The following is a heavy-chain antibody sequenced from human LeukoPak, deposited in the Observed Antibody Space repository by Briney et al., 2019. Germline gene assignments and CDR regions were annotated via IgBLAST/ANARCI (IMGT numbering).Heavy chain of an antibody. V-gene: IGHV4-39*01. J-gene: IGHJ4*02. D-gene: IGHD2-21*02. Sequence: SETLSLTCTVSSGSISSASYYWGWIRQPPGKGLEWIGSIYYSGSTYYNPSLKSRVTISVDTSKNQFSLKLTSVTAADTAVYYCARHGHHGDHDYWGQGALVTVSS. CDR1: SGSISSASYY. CDR2: IYYSGST. CDR3: ARHGHHGDHDY.